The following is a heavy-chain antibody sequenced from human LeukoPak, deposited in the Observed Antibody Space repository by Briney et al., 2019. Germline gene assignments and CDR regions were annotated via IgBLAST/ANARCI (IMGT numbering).Heavy chain of an antibody. CDR1: GGSFSGYY. CDR2: INHSGST. D-gene: IGHD1-26*01. Sequence: SETLSLTCAVYGGSFSGYYWSWIRQPPGKGLEWIGEINHSGSTNYNPSLKSRVTISVDTSKNQFSLKLSSVTAADTAMYYCARDRPRGGSYGSDIWGQGTMVTVSS. V-gene: IGHV4-34*01. CDR3: ARDRPRGGSYGSDI. J-gene: IGHJ3*02.